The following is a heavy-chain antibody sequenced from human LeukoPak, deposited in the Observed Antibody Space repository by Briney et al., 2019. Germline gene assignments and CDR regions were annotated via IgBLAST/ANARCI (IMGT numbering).Heavy chain of an antibody. J-gene: IGHJ4*02. CDR3: ARDRRGTGYPHFDY. V-gene: IGHV4-61*02. Sequence: PSQTLSLTCTVSGGSISSGSYYWSWIRQPAGKGLEWIGRIYTSGSTNYNPSLKSRVTISVDTSKNQFSLKLSSVTAADTAVYYCARDRRGTGYPHFDYWGQGTLVTVSS. CDR2: IYTSGST. CDR1: GGSISSGSYY. D-gene: IGHD3/OR15-3a*01.